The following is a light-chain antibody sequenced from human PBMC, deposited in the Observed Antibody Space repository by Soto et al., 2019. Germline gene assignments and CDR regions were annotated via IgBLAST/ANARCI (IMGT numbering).Light chain of an antibody. CDR3: QHYDTSHST. CDR1: QSIDTIS. J-gene: IGKJ4*01. CDR2: GAS. Sequence: DIVLTQSPGTLSLSPGERATLSCRASQSIDTISLAWYQQKPGQAPRLLIYGASSRSTGIPGRFGGSGSGTDFPLTISRLEPEDFAVYYCQHYDTSHSTFGGGTTVDI. V-gene: IGKV3-20*01.